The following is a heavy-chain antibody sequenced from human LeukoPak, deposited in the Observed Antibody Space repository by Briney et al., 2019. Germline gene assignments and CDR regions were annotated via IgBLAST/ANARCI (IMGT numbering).Heavy chain of an antibody. V-gene: IGHV3-30*04. Sequence: GRSLRLSCAASGFIFTNYAMHWVRQAPGQGLKWGAVLSPMGIYKYYSLSVKGRFTISRDKSTNTLFLQMNSLRVEDTAVYYCARTDIVGARPFDYWGQGILVTVSS. CDR2: LSPMGIYK. CDR1: GFIFTNYA. J-gene: IGHJ4*02. CDR3: ARTDIVGARPFDY. D-gene: IGHD1-26*01.